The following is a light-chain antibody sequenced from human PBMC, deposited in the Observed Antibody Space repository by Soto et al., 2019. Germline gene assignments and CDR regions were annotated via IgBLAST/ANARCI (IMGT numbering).Light chain of an antibody. Sequence: EIVLTQSPGTLSLSPGETATLSCRASQSVSSSYLAWYQQKPGQAPRLLIYGALNRATGIPDRFSASGSETEFTLAISGLEPEDFAMYYCQQYGSSPPYTFGQGTKLEIK. V-gene: IGKV3-20*01. J-gene: IGKJ2*01. CDR1: QSVSSSY. CDR2: GAL. CDR3: QQYGSSPPYT.